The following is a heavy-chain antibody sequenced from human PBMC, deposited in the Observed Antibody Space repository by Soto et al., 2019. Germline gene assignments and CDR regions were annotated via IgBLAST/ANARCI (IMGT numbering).Heavy chain of an antibody. CDR2: ISYDGSNK. D-gene: IGHD3-22*01. J-gene: IGHJ3*02. Sequence: QVQLVESGGGVVQPGRSLRLSCAASGFTFSSYAMHWVRQAPGKGLEWVAVISYDGSNKYYADSVKGRFTISRDNSKNTMYLQMKSVRDEDTAVYYCARDLDYYDSSGYRSRNDAFDIWGQGTMVTVSS. V-gene: IGHV3-30-3*01. CDR3: ARDLDYYDSSGYRSRNDAFDI. CDR1: GFTFSSYA.